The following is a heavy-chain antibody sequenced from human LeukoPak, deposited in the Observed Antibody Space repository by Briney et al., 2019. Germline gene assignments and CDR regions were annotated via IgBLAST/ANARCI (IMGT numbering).Heavy chain of an antibody. Sequence: GGSLRLSCAASGFTFSSYWMSWVRQAPGKGLEWVANIKQDGSEKYYVDSVKGRFTISRDNAKNSVYLEMNSLGAEDTAVYFCATYHRSSYYYIDAWGKGTTVTVSS. J-gene: IGHJ6*03. CDR2: IKQDGSEK. D-gene: IGHD6-6*01. CDR1: GFTFSSYW. CDR3: ATYHRSSYYYIDA. V-gene: IGHV3-7*01.